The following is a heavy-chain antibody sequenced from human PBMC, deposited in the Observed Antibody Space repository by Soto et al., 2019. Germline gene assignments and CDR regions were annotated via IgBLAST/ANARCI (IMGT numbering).Heavy chain of an antibody. Sequence: GGSLRLSCAASGFTFSSFWMHWVRQAPGKGLVWVSRINTDGSSTSYADSVKGRFSISRDNAKNTLYLQMNSLRAEDTAVYYCARGCSNGACFGSYWGQGTLVTVSS. D-gene: IGHD2-8*01. CDR1: GFTFSSFW. CDR2: INTDGSST. CDR3: ARGCSNGACFGSY. J-gene: IGHJ4*02. V-gene: IGHV3-74*01.